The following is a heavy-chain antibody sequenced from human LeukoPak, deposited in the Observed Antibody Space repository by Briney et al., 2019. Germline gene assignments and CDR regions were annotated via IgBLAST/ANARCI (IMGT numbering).Heavy chain of an antibody. D-gene: IGHD3-10*01. J-gene: IGHJ6*02. CDR2: IIPIFGTA. V-gene: IGHV1-69*13. CDR3: ASCSWDTMVQGVISDV. Sequence: SVKVSCKASGGTFSSYAISWVRQAPGQGLEWMGGIIPIFGTANYAQKFQGRVTITADESTSTAYMELSSLRSEDTAVYYCASCSWDTMVQGVISDVWGQGTTVTVSS. CDR1: GGTFSSYA.